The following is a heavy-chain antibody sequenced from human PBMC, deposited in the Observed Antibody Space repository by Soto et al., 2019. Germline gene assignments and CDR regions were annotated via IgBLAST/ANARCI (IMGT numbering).Heavy chain of an antibody. V-gene: IGHV3-23*01. CDR3: AIDSYDFWSGYYSS. CDR1: GFTFSSYA. CDR2: ISGSGGST. D-gene: IGHD3-3*01. J-gene: IGHJ4*02. Sequence: EVQLLESGGGLVQPGGSLRLSCAASGFTFSSYAMSWVRQAPGKGLEWVSAISGSGGSTYYADSVKGQFTISRDNSKNTLYLQMNSLRAEDTAVYYCAIDSYDFWSGYYSSWGQGTLVTVSS.